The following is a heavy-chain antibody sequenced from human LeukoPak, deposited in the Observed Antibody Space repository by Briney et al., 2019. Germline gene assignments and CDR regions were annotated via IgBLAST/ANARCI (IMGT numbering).Heavy chain of an antibody. D-gene: IGHD2/OR15-2a*01. CDR1: GVSFSNYW. Sequence: GGSLRLSCAAPGVSFSNYWMSWVRQAPGKGLEWVANIKPDGSEKNYVDSVNGRFTISRDNAKNSLHLQMDSLRAEDTAVYYCLSGGLYHWYFDLWGRGTLVTVSS. CDR3: LSGGLYHWYFDL. J-gene: IGHJ2*01. CDR2: IKPDGSEK. V-gene: IGHV3-7*01.